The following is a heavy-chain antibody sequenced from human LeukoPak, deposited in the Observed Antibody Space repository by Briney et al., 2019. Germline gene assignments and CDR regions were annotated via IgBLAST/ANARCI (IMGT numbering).Heavy chain of an antibody. CDR1: GFTVSSNY. V-gene: IGHV3-53*04. J-gene: IGHJ4*02. D-gene: IGHD3-10*01. CDR3: ARMKSGDAFDY. CDR2: IYSGGST. Sequence: PGGSLRLSCAASGFTVSSNYMSWVRQAPGKGLEWVSVIYSGGSTYYADSVKGRFTISRHNSKNTLYLQMNSLGAEDTAVYYCARMKSGDAFDYWGQGTLVTVSS.